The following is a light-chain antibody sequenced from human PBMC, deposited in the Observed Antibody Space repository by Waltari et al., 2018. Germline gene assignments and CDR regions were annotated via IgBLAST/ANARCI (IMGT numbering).Light chain of an antibody. CDR3: CSFTATHTLL. J-gene: IGLJ2*01. CDR1: NNDVGASNF. V-gene: IGLV2-14*03. CDR2: DVT. Sequence: QSALTQPASVSGSPGQSITISCTGTNNDVGASNFFSWYQQHPGRAPHLMIYDVTARPSGISYRFSGSKSANTASLTISGLLPEDEAIYYCCSFTATHTLLFGGGTTVTVL.